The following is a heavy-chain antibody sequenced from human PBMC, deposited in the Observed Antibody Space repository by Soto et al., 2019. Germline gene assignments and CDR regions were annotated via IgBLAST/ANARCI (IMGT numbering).Heavy chain of an antibody. V-gene: IGHV1-46*01. CDR2: INPSGGST. CDR1: GYAFTSYY. CDR3: ASYYYSSGSQIDY. D-gene: IGHD3-10*01. Sequence: PSVKVSCKASGYAFTSYYMHWVRQAPGQGLEWMGIINPSGGSTSYAQKFQGRVTMTRDTSTSTVYMELSSLRSEDTAVYYCASYYYSSGSQIDYWGQGTLVTVSS. J-gene: IGHJ4*02.